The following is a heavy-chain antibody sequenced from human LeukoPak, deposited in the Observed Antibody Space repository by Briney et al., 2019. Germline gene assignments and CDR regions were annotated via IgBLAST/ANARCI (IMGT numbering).Heavy chain of an antibody. J-gene: IGHJ4*02. CDR1: GGTFSSYA. D-gene: IGHD1-1*01. V-gene: IGHV1-69*05. CDR2: IIPIFGTA. Sequence: GASVKVSCKASGGTFSSYAISWVRQAPGQGLEWMGGIIPIFGTANYAQKFQGRVTITTDESTSTAYMELGSLRSEDTAVYYCARGGDWNLPGSYFDYWGQGTLVTVSS. CDR3: ARGGDWNLPGSYFDY.